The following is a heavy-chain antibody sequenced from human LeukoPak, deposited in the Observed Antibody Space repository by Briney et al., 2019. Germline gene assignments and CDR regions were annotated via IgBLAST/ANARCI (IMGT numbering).Heavy chain of an antibody. CDR2: ISAYNGNT. CDR3: ARDWGSGYSGYPSGY. V-gene: IGHV1-18*01. Sequence: ASVRVSCKASGYTFTSYAMNWVRQAPGQGLEWMGWISAYNGNTNYAQKLQGRVTMTTDTSTSTAYMELRSLRSDDTAVYYCARDWGSGYSGYPSGYWGQGTLVTVSS. CDR1: GYTFTSYA. D-gene: IGHD5-12*01. J-gene: IGHJ4*02.